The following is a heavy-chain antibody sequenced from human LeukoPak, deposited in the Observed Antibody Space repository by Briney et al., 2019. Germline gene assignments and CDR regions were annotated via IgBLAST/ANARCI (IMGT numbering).Heavy chain of an antibody. V-gene: IGHV3-21*01. CDR2: ISSSSSYI. J-gene: IGHJ6*04. D-gene: IGHD6-13*01. Sequence: GGSLRFSCAASGFTFSSYSMNGVRQAPGKGLEWVSSISSSSSYIYYADSVKGRFTISRDNAKNSLYLQMNSLRAEDTAVYYCARDGSSWYKNGMDVWGKGTTVTVSS. CDR1: GFTFSSYS. CDR3: ARDGSSWYKNGMDV.